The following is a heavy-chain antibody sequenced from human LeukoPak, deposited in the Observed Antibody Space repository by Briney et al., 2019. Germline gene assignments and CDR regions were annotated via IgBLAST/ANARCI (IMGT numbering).Heavy chain of an antibody. CDR1: GFTFSSYA. J-gene: IGHJ3*02. V-gene: IGHV3-30-3*01. CDR2: ISYDGSNK. D-gene: IGHD3-22*01. CDR3: ARDTGSSGYSDAFDI. Sequence: PGGSLRLSCAASGFTFSSYAMHWVRQAPGKGLEWVAVISYDGSNKYYADSVKGRFTISRDNAKNSLYLQMNSLRAEDTAVYYCARDTGSSGYSDAFDIWGQGTMVTVSS.